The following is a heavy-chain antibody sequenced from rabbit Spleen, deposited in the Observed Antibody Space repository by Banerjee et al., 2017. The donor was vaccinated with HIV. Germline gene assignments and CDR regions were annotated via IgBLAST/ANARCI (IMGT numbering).Heavy chain of an antibody. V-gene: IGHV1S40*01. J-gene: IGHJ6*01. D-gene: IGHD7-1*01. CDR3: ARALNNFGYTGVTNSGL. CDR1: GVSLNDKDV. CDR2: IYTGSSFSP. Sequence: QSLEESGGDLVKPGASLTLTCTASGVSLNDKDVMCWVRQAPGKGLEWIACIYTGSSFSPYYASWAKGRFTISKTSSTTVTLKMTSLTAADTATYFCARALNNFGYTGVTNSGLWGPGTLVTVS.